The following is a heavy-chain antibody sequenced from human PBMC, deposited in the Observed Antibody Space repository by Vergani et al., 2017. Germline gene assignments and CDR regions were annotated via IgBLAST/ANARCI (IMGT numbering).Heavy chain of an antibody. J-gene: IGHJ4*02. CDR3: ARMGGYDEGDVFRIGYFDS. CDR2: IYSTGST. D-gene: IGHD3-22*01. Sequence: QVNLQESGPGLVKPSQTLYLTCSVSGDSISSGVYYWNWIRQHPGKGLEWIGYIYSTGSTHHNPSLRRRINMSVDTSKNQFSLKLNSVTAADTAMYYCARMGGYDEGDVFRIGYFDSWGPGILVTVSS. V-gene: IGHV4-31*03. CDR1: GDSISSGVYY.